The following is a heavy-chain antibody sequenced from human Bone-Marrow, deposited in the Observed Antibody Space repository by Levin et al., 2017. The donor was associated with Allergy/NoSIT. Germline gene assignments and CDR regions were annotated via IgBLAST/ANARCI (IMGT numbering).Heavy chain of an antibody. Sequence: RSSETLSLTCTVSGDSISSSYWTWIRQSPGKGLESIGYIYYTGSANYNPSLTHYNPSLGSRVTISVDTSKNQFSLKLKSVTAADTAVYYCAGLKTFDYSFCSGGACWGDWFDPWGQGTLVTVSS. CDR2: IYYTGSA. D-gene: IGHD2-15*01. V-gene: IGHV4-59*08. J-gene: IGHJ5*02. CDR1: GDSISSSY. CDR3: AGLKTFDYSFCSGGACWGDWFDP.